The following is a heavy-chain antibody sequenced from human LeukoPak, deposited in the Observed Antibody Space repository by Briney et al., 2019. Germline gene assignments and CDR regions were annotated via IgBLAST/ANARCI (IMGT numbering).Heavy chain of an antibody. CDR2: ISSSGDNT. CDR3: ARRGWLINFDY. J-gene: IGHJ4*02. CDR1: GFTFSNYA. V-gene: IGHV3-23*01. Sequence: GGSLRLSCAASGFTFSNYAMSWVRQAPGKGLEWVSTISSSGDNTHYADFVKGRFTISRDNSKNTLYLQMNTLRAEDTAIFYCARRGWLINFDYWGQGTLLTVSS. D-gene: IGHD5-12*01.